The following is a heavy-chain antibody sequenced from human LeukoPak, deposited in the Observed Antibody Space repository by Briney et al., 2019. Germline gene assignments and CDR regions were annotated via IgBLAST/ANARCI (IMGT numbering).Heavy chain of an antibody. D-gene: IGHD3-10*01. Sequence: GGSLRLSCAASGFTFINYAMNWVRQAPGKGLEWVSAISGSGGTTYYADSVKGRFTISIDNSKNTLYLQMNSLRAEDTAVYYFAKSPISGSGSYSNYWGQGTLVTVSS. CDR1: GFTFINYA. CDR3: AKSPISGSGSYSNY. J-gene: IGHJ4*02. V-gene: IGHV3-23*01. CDR2: ISGSGGTT.